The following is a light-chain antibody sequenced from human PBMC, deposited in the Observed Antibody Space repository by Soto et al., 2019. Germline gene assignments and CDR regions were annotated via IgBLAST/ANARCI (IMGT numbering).Light chain of an antibody. CDR2: RNN. CDR3: AAWDDSLSGGYV. CDR1: SSNIGSNY. V-gene: IGLV1-47*01. J-gene: IGLJ1*01. Sequence: QSVLTQPPSASGTPGQRVTISCSGSSSNIGSNYVYWYQQLPGTAPKLLIYRNNQRPSRVPDRFSGSKSGTSASLAISGLRSEDEADYYCAAWDDSLSGGYVFGTGTKLTVL.